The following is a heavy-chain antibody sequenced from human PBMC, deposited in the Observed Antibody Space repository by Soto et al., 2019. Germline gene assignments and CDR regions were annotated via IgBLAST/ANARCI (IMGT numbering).Heavy chain of an antibody. Sequence: QVQLVQSGAEVKKPGSSVKVSCRASGGTFSSYAISWVRQAPGQGLEWMGGIIPIFGTANYAQKFQGRVTMTADESTSTAYMELSSLRSEDTAVYYCARTHTYYYDSSGYYLNWGQGTLVTVSS. J-gene: IGHJ4*02. CDR2: IIPIFGTA. V-gene: IGHV1-69*01. D-gene: IGHD3-22*01. CDR3: ARTHTYYYDSSGYYLN. CDR1: GGTFSSYA.